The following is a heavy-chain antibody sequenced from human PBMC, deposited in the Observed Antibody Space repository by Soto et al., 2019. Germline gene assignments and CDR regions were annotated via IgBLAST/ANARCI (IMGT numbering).Heavy chain of an antibody. V-gene: IGHV3-30*18. CDR3: AKDRVIQLLPIWPDP. D-gene: IGHD2-2*01. Sequence: QSGGSLRLSCVASGFSFSKYGMHWVRQAPGKGLEWVASVSSDGSNKYYADSVKGRFTISRDNSKSTLYLQVDSLRGDDTAVYYCAKDRVIQLLPIWPDPWGQGTLVTVSS. J-gene: IGHJ5*02. CDR2: VSSDGSNK. CDR1: GFSFSKYG.